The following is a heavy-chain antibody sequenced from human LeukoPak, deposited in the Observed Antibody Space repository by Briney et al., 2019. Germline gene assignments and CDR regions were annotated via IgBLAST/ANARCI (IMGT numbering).Heavy chain of an antibody. Sequence: TGGSLRLSCAASGFTFSDFYMSWIRQAPGKGLEWISYISQSGSGINYADSVRGRFTVSRDNAKNSLYLQMNSLRAEDTAVYYCATTARVGAHWGQGTLVTVSS. CDR3: ATTARVGAH. J-gene: IGHJ4*02. CDR2: ISQSGSGI. CDR1: GFTFSDFY. V-gene: IGHV3-11*01. D-gene: IGHD4/OR15-4a*01.